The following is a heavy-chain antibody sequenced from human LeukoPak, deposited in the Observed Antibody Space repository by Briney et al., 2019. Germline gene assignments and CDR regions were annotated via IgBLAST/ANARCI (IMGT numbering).Heavy chain of an antibody. Sequence: GGSLRLSCAASGFTFDDYATHWVRQAPGKGLEWVSGISWNSGSIGYADSVKGRFTISRDNAKNSLYLQMNSLRAEDTALYYCAKSSGIVATINFDFDYWGQGTLVTVSS. J-gene: IGHJ4*02. CDR3: AKSSGIVATINFDFDY. CDR1: GFTFDDYA. CDR2: ISWNSGSI. V-gene: IGHV3-9*01. D-gene: IGHD5-12*01.